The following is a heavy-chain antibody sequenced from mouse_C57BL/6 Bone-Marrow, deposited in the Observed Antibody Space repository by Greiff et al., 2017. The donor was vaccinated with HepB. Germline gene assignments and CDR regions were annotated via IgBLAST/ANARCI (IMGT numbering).Heavy chain of an antibody. Sequence: QVQLQQPGAELVKPGASVKMSCKASGYTFTSYWITWVKQRPGQGLEWIGDIYPGSGRTNYNEKFKRKATLTVDTSSSTAYMQFIILTSEDAAVYYCVLYYYGSSSWYFDVWGTGTTVTVSS. CDR2: IYPGSGRT. CDR1: GYTFTSYW. CDR3: VLYYYGSSSWYFDV. J-gene: IGHJ1*03. V-gene: IGHV1-55*01. D-gene: IGHD1-1*01.